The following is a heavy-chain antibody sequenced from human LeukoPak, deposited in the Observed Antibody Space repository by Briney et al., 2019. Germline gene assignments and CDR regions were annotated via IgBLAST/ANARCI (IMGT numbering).Heavy chain of an antibody. CDR3: ARAPLGYCSSTSCYGRDWFDP. CDR2: IYTSGST. CDR1: GGSISSGSYY. D-gene: IGHD2-2*01. Sequence: PSETLSLTCTVSGGSISSGSYYWSWIRQPAGKGLEWIGRIYTSGSTNYNPSLKSRVTISVDTSKNQFSLKLSSVTAADTAVYYCARAPLGYCSSTSCYGRDWFDPWGQGTLVTVSS. J-gene: IGHJ5*02. V-gene: IGHV4-61*02.